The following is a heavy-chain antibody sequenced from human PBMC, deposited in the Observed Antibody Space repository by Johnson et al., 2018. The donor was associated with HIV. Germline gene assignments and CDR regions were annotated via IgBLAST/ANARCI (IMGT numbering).Heavy chain of an antibody. Sequence: VQLVESGGGLVQPGGSLRLSCAASGFPVRNNYMSWVRQAPGKGLEWVAVISDDGTNKFYADSVKGRFTISRDNSKNTMFLQMNSLRAEDTAVYYCARSKDCSVGTCPDAFDIWGQGTTVTVSS. D-gene: IGHD2-15*01. V-gene: IGHV3-30*03. J-gene: IGHJ3*02. CDR3: ARSKDCSVGTCPDAFDI. CDR2: ISDDGTNK. CDR1: GFPVRNNY.